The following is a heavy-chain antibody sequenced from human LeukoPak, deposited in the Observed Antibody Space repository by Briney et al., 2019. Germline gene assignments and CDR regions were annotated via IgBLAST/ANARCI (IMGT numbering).Heavy chain of an antibody. Sequence: ASVKVSCKASGGTFSSYAISWVRQAPGQGLEWMGGIIPIFGTANYAQKFQGRVTITADESTSTAYTELSSLRSEDTAVYYCARDGPGYSGYDLWGQGTLVTVSS. D-gene: IGHD5-12*01. CDR1: GGTFSSYA. J-gene: IGHJ4*02. V-gene: IGHV1-69*01. CDR3: ARDGPGYSGYDL. CDR2: IIPIFGTA.